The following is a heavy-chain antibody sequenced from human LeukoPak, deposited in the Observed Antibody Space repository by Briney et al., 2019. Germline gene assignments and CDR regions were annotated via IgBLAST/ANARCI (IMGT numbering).Heavy chain of an antibody. D-gene: IGHD5-12*01. J-gene: IGHJ4*02. Sequence: PGGSLRLSCAAPGFTFSSYAMHWVRQAPGKGLEWVAVISYDGSNKYYADSVKGRFTISRDNSKNTLYLQMNSLRAEDTAVYYCAKDLRDQKRWLQLLNTFDYWGQGTLVTVSS. CDR2: ISYDGSNK. V-gene: IGHV3-30-3*01. CDR1: GFTFSSYA. CDR3: AKDLRDQKRWLQLLNTFDY.